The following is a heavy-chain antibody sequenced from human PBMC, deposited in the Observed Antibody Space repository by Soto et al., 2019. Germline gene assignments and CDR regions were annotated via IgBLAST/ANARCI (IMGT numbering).Heavy chain of an antibody. J-gene: IGHJ4*02. V-gene: IGHV1-46*01. Sequence: SVKVSCKASGYTFTSYYMHLVRQAPGQGLEWMGIINPSGGSTSYAQKFQGRVTMTRDTSTSTVYMELSSLRSEDTAVYYCARDIAVAGMGGDYWGQGTLVTVSS. CDR1: GYTFTSYY. CDR2: INPSGGST. D-gene: IGHD6-19*01. CDR3: ARDIAVAGMGGDY.